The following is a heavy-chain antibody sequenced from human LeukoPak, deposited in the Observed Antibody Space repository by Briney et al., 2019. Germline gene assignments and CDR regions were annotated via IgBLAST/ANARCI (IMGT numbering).Heavy chain of an antibody. D-gene: IGHD2-15*01. CDR1: GGSFSDYY. V-gene: IGHV4-34*01. CDR3: ARIAEGYCSGGSCYLDY. CDR2: IYYSGST. Sequence: SETLSLTCAVYGGSFSDYYWTWIRQTPGEGLEWIGYIYYSGSTYYNPSLKSRVTISVDTSKNQFSLKLSSVTAADTAVYYCARIAEGYCSGGSCYLDYWGQGTLVTVSS. J-gene: IGHJ4*02.